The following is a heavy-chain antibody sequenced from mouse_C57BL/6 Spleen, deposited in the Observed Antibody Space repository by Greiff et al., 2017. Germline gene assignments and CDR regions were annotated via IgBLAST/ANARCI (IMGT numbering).Heavy chain of an antibody. CDR1: GYTFTSYW. J-gene: IGHJ3*01. V-gene: IGHV1-61*01. CDR2: IYPSDSET. D-gene: IGHD2-4*01. Sequence: QVQLQQPGAELVRPGSSVKLSCKASGYTFTSYWMDWVKQRPGQGLEWIGNIYPSDSETHYNQKFKDKATLTVDKSSSTAYMQLRSLTSEDSAVYYCARGGYDYLFAYWGQGTLVTVSA. CDR3: ARGGYDYLFAY.